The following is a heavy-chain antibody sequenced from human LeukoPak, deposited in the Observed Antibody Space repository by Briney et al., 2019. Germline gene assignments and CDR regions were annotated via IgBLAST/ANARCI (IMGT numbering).Heavy chain of an antibody. V-gene: IGHV1-24*01. CDR2: FDPEDGET. CDR1: GYTLTELS. CDR3: VSGYCSSTSCPRIGWFDP. Sequence: GASVKVSCKVSGYTLTELSMHWVRQAPGKGLEWMGGFDPEDGETIYAQKFQGRVTMTEDTSTDTAYMELSSLRSEDTAVYYCVSGYCSSTSCPRIGWFDPWGQGTLVTVSS. D-gene: IGHD2-2*01. J-gene: IGHJ5*02.